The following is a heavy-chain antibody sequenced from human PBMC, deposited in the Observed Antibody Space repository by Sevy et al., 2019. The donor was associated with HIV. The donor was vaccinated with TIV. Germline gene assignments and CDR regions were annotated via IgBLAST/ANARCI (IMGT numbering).Heavy chain of an antibody. D-gene: IGHD3-3*01. CDR1: GFTFSSYA. V-gene: IGHV3-23*01. Sequence: GGSLRLSCAASGFTFSSYAMSWVRQAPGKGLEWVSAISGSGGSTYYADSVKGRFTISRDNSKNTLYLHMNSLRAEDTAVYYCATSVLRFLEWLFPFDYWGQGTLVTVSS. CDR2: ISGSGGST. CDR3: ATSVLRFLEWLFPFDY. J-gene: IGHJ4*02.